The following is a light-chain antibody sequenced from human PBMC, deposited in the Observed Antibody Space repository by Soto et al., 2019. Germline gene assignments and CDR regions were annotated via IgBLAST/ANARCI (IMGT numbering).Light chain of an antibody. CDR3: QQYSNWPPYT. V-gene: IGKV3-15*01. CDR1: QSVGSG. J-gene: IGKJ2*01. Sequence: EIVMTQSPATLSVSPGERATLSCRASQSVGSGLSWYQQKPDQAPRLLIYGASTRATGIPARFSGSGSGTELTLTISSLQSEDYAVYYCQQYSNWPPYTFGQGTKVDIK. CDR2: GAS.